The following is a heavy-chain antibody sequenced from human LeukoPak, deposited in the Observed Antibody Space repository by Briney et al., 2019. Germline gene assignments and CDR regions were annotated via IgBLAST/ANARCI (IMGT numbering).Heavy chain of an antibody. CDR3: ARHRAYSSSSPFDY. V-gene: IGHV4-59*08. J-gene: IGHJ4*02. D-gene: IGHD6-6*01. CDR1: GGSISSLY. CDR2: IYYTGST. Sequence: PSETLSRTRSVSGGSISSLYWSWIRQPPGKGLEWIGYIYYTGSTNYNPSLKSRVTMFVDMSKNQFSLRLSSVTAADTAVYYCARHRAYSSSSPFDYWGQGTLVTVSS.